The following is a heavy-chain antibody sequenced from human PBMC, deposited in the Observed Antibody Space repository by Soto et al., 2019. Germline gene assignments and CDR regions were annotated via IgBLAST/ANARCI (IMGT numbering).Heavy chain of an antibody. D-gene: IGHD3-22*01. CDR2: ISYDGSNK. V-gene: IGHV3-30-3*01. CDR1: GFTFSSYA. CDR3: ATSHSSSGYAFDI. Sequence: GGSLRLSCAASGFTFSSYAMHWVRQAPGKGLEWVAVISYDGSNKYYADSVKGRFTISRDNSKNTLYLQMNSLRAEDTAVYYCATSHSSSGYAFDIWGQGTMVTVSS. J-gene: IGHJ3*02.